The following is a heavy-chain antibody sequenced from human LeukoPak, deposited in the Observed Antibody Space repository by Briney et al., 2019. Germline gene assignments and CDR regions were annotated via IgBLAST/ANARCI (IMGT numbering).Heavy chain of an antibody. V-gene: IGHV4-39*01. J-gene: IGHJ6*03. CDR3: ARVGAARPKYYYYMDV. Sequence: PSETLSLTCTVSGGSISSSSYYWGWIRRPPGKGLEWIGSIYYSGNTYYNASLKSQVSISIDTSKNQFSLRLTSVTAADTAVYYCARVGAARPKYYYYMDVWGKGTTVTVSS. CDR1: GGSISSSSYY. D-gene: IGHD6-6*01. CDR2: IYYSGNT.